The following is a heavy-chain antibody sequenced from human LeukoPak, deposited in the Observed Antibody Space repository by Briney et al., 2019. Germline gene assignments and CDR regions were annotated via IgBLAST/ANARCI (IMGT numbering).Heavy chain of an antibody. CDR3: AKDFEAIQLLYPWDAFDI. CDR1: GFTFSSYA. J-gene: IGHJ3*02. CDR2: ISGSGGST. V-gene: IGHV3-23*01. D-gene: IGHD2-2*02. Sequence: GGSLRLSCAASGFTFSSYAMSWVRKAPGKGLEWVSAISGSGGSTYYADSVKGRFTISRDNSKNTLYLQMNSLRAEDTAVYYCAKDFEAIQLLYPWDAFDIWGQGTMVTVSS.